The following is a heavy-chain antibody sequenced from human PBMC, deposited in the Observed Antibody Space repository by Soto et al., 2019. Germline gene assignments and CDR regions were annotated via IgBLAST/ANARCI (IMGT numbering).Heavy chain of an antibody. J-gene: IGHJ6*02. Sequence: QVQLQESGPGLVKPSETLSLTCTVSGGTISRYYWSWIRQPPGKGLEWIGYMFNTGSTVYNPSSKSRATVAVDTSKNQFALKLNSVTAADTAVYYCARDLWGYCGTDCYPLDVWGQGTTVTVSS. CDR3: ARDLWGYCGTDCYPLDV. D-gene: IGHD2-21*02. V-gene: IGHV4-59*01. CDR1: GGTISRYY. CDR2: MFNTGST.